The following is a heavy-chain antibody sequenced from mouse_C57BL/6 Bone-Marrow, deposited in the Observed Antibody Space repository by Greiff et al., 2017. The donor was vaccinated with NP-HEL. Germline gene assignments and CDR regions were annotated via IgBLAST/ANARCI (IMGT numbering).Heavy chain of an antibody. J-gene: IGHJ1*03. V-gene: IGHV14-4*01. Sequence: VQLQQSGAELVRPGASVKLSCTASGFNIKDDYMHWVKQRPEQGLEWIGWIDPENGDTEYASKFQGKATIKADTSSNTAYLQLISLTSEDTAVDYCTPDGYYPYWYFDVWGTGTTVTVSS. CDR3: TPDGYYPYWYFDV. D-gene: IGHD2-3*01. CDR1: GFNIKDDY. CDR2: IDPENGDT.